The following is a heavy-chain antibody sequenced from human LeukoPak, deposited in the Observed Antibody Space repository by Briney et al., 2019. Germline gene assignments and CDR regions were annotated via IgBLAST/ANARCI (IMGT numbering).Heavy chain of an antibody. Sequence: GGSLRLSCAASGFSLSGYLLSWVRQAPGKGLEWVATIFEDGITKYYDDSVRGRFTISRDNAENSLYLEMTSLRTEDTAVYYCARLLGRVTTFDYWGQGTLVTVSS. D-gene: IGHD1/OR15-1a*01. V-gene: IGHV3-7*01. J-gene: IGHJ4*02. CDR1: GFSLSGYL. CDR3: ARLLGRVTTFDY. CDR2: IFEDGITK.